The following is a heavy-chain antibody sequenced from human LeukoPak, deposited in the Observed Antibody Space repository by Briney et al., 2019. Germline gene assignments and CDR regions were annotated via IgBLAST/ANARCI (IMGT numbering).Heavy chain of an antibody. CDR1: GFTFSPYD. V-gene: IGHV3-48*03. CDR2: ITSSGLTI. J-gene: IGHJ4*02. CDR3: ARGVRGDFYGVVPLDY. D-gene: IGHD3-3*01. Sequence: GGSLRLSCAASGFTFSPYDMNWVRQAPGKGLEWISYITSSGLTIYYAASVKGRFTISRDNAKNSLDLQMNSLRAEDTALYYCARGVRGDFYGVVPLDYWGPGTLVTVSS.